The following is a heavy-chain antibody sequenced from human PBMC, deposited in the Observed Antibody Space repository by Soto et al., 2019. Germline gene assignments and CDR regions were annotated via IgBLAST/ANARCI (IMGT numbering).Heavy chain of an antibody. D-gene: IGHD3-16*01. CDR1: GGSISGYY. CDR2: IYPGGST. J-gene: IGHJ4*02. Sequence: SETLSLTCTVSGGSISGYYWSWIRQSPGKGLECIGYIYPGGSTNYNPSLKSRVTTSVDTSKSQFSLKLSSVIAADTAVYYCARGIGDVHFDYWGQGTVVTVS. CDR3: ARGIGDVHFDY. V-gene: IGHV4-59*13.